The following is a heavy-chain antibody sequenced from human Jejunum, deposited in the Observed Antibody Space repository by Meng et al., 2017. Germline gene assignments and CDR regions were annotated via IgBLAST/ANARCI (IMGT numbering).Heavy chain of an antibody. J-gene: IGHJ5*02. CDR3: AREPVFRGWLDP. CDR2: ISSDGGVK. V-gene: IGHV3-30*04. CDR1: VFSFSSYS. Sequence: VGSGGGGVDPGTSLRLSCAACVFSFSSYSMHWVRRAPGKGLEWVAVISSDGGVKWCADSVKGRFTISRDNSKSSLYLQMNSLRPEDTAVYHCAREPVFRGWLDPWGQGTLVTVSS. D-gene: IGHD2/OR15-2a*01.